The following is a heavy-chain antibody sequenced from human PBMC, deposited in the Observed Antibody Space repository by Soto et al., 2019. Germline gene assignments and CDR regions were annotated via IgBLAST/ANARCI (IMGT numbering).Heavy chain of an antibody. V-gene: IGHV3-21*01. J-gene: IGHJ4*02. CDR3: SRDYGDYEFDY. CDR1: GFTFSSYS. D-gene: IGHD4-17*01. Sequence: EVQLVESGGGLVKPGGSLRLSCAASGFTFSSYSMNWVRQAPGKGLEWVSSISSSSSYIYYADSVKGRFTISRDNGKYSLYLQMNILRAEDTAVYYCSRDYGDYEFDYWGQGTLVTVSS. CDR2: ISSSSSYI.